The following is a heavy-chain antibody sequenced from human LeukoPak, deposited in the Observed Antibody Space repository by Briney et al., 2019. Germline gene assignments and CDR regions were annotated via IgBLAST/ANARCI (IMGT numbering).Heavy chain of an antibody. D-gene: IGHD3-3*01. J-gene: IGHJ6*03. Sequence: SETLSLTCAVDGGSFSGFYWAWIRQTPAKRLEWIGEINQTGKTNYNTSPTDDNPPLKPPVPITVDSSKSQLSLKVNSVTAADTGIYYCARVRHDPLEYGYYMDVWGTGTPVAVSS. CDR3: ARVRHDPLEYGYYMDV. CDR2: INQTGKT. CDR1: GGSFSGFY. V-gene: IGHV4-34*01.